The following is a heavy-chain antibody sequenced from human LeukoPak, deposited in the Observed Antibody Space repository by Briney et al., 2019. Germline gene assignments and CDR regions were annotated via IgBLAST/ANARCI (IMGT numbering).Heavy chain of an antibody. D-gene: IGHD6-19*01. CDR2: ISYSGRT. CDR3: TRHVTYSSGWVDC. Sequence: PSETLSLTCTVSGGSISSSIYYWGWIRQPPGKGLEWIGSISYSGRTYNNPSLKNRVTISVDTSKNQVSLKLSSVTAADTAVYYCTRHVTYSSGWVDCWGQGNLVTVSS. V-gene: IGHV4-39*01. J-gene: IGHJ4*02. CDR1: GGSISSSIYY.